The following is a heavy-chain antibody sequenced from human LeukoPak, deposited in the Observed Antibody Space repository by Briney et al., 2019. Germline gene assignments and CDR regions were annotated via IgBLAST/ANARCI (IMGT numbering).Heavy chain of an antibody. D-gene: IGHD3-10*01. J-gene: IGHJ6*03. Sequence: GGSLRLSCAASGFTFSSYSMNWVRQAPGKGLECVSYISSSSSTIYYADSVKGRFTISRDNAKNSLYLQMNSLRAEDTAVYYCARGRRYYGSGRAYYMDVWGKGTTVTVSS. CDR1: GFTFSSYS. CDR2: ISSSSSTI. CDR3: ARGRRYYGSGRAYYMDV. V-gene: IGHV3-48*04.